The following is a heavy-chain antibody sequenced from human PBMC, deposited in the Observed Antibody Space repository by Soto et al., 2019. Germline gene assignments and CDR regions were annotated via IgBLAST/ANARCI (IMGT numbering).Heavy chain of an antibody. V-gene: IGHV3-33*05. CDR3: SGCSGGACHQNYGMDV. CDR1: GFTFSRYG. D-gene: IGHD2-15*01. CDR2: ISYDGSNK. Sequence: GGSLRLSCAASGFTFSRYGMHWVRQAPGKGLEWVAVISYDGSNKYYADSVKGRFTISRDNAKNSLFLQMNSLRAEDTAVYYCSGCSGGACHQNYGMDVWGQGTTVTVSS. J-gene: IGHJ6*02.